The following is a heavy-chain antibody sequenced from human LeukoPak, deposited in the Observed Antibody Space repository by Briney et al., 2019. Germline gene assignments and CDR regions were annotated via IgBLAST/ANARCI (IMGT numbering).Heavy chain of an antibody. J-gene: IGHJ3*02. Sequence: SETLSLTCAVSGGYISGYYLNWLRQPPGKGLEWIGYIYYSGNTNYNPSLKSRVTISVDTSKNQFSLKLTSGTAADTAVYYCARRKWESPAFDIWGQGTMVTVSS. V-gene: IGHV4-59*01. D-gene: IGHD1-26*01. CDR3: ARRKWESPAFDI. CDR1: GGYISGYY. CDR2: IYYSGNT.